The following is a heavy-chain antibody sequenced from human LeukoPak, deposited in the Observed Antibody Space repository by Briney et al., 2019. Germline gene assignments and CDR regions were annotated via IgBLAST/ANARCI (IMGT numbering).Heavy chain of an antibody. V-gene: IGHV3-23*01. CDR1: GFTFSSYA. CDR2: ISGSGGST. D-gene: IGHD3-22*01. Sequence: GGSLRLSCAASGFTFSSYAMSWVRQAPGKGLEWVSAISGSGGSTYYADSVKGRFTISRDNSKNTLYLQMNSLRAEDTAVYYCAKPPYDSSGYYYQTPFDYWGQGTLVTVSS. J-gene: IGHJ4*02. CDR3: AKPPYDSSGYYYQTPFDY.